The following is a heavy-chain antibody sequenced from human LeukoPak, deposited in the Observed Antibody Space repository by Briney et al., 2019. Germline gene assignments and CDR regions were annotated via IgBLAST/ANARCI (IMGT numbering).Heavy chain of an antibody. CDR1: GGSISSGGYY. CDR3: ASTVVVPAEEGAFDI. CDR2: IYYSGST. Sequence: SSETLSLTCTVSGGSISSGGYYWSWIRQHPGKGLEWIGYIYYSGSTYYNPSLKSRVTISVDTSKNQFSLKLSSVTAADTAVYYCASTVVVPAEEGAFDIWGQGTMVTVSS. V-gene: IGHV4-31*03. J-gene: IGHJ3*02. D-gene: IGHD2-2*01.